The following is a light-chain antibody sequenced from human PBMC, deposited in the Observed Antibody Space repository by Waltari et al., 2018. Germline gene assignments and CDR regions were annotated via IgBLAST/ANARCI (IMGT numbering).Light chain of an antibody. Sequence: SALTQPRSVSGSPGQSVTIPCTGTTNDLGSYNYVSWYQQHPGKAPKLIILDVTKRPSGVPYRLSGSKSGNTASLTISGLRAEDEAEYYCCSYAGSYTWVFGGGTKLTVV. J-gene: IGLJ3*02. CDR2: DVT. V-gene: IGLV2-11*01. CDR1: TNDLGSYNY. CDR3: CSYAGSYTWV.